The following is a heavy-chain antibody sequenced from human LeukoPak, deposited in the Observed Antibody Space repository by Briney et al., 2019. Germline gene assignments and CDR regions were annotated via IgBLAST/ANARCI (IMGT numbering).Heavy chain of an antibody. CDR3: ARDYYGSGSYYPLFDY. D-gene: IGHD3-10*01. Sequence: ASVKVSCKASGYTFTGYYMHWVRQAPRQGLEWMGWVNPNSGGTNYAQKFQGRVTMTRDTSISTAYMELSRLRSDDTAVYYCARDYYGSGSYYPLFDYWGQGTLVTVSS. CDR2: VNPNSGGT. V-gene: IGHV1-2*02. J-gene: IGHJ4*02. CDR1: GYTFTGYY.